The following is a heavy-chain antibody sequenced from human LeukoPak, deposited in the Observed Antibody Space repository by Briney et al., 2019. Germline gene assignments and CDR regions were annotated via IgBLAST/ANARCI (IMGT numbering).Heavy chain of an antibody. CDR3: ARYYYDSSGYYYSDY. V-gene: IGHV3-48*03. Sequence: GGSLRLSCAASGFTFSSYEMNWVRQAPGKGLEWVSYISSSGSTIYYADSVKGRFTISRDNAKNSLSLQMNSLRAEDTAVYYCARYYYDSSGYYYSDYWGQGTLVTVSS. CDR2: ISSSGSTI. CDR1: GFTFSSYE. J-gene: IGHJ4*02. D-gene: IGHD3-22*01.